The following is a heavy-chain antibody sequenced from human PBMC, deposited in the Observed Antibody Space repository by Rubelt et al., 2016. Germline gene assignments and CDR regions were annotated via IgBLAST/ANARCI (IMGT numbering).Heavy chain of an antibody. CDR1: GYSFTNYW. D-gene: IGHD1-26*01. J-gene: IGHJ1*01. Sequence: EVQLVQSGAEVKKPGESLKISCKGSGYSFTNYWIGWVRQMLGKGLEWMGIIYPGDSDTRYSPSVQGQVSSSADKSISTAYLQCSSLKASDTAMYYCARLFGGTNYNYFQHWGQGTLVTVSS. CDR2: IYPGDSDT. V-gene: IGHV5-51*01. CDR3: ARLFGGTNYNYFQH.